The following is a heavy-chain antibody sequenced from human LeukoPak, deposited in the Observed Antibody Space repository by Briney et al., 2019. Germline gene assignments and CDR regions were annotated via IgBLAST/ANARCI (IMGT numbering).Heavy chain of an antibody. CDR3: AKRNTMVRGGPYY. J-gene: IGHJ4*02. CDR1: GFSFSSYA. Sequence: PGGSLRLSCAASGFSFSSYAMNWVRQAPGKGLEWVSIIFGNGDTTYYADSVKGRFTVSRDNSKDTLYLQMNDLRPDDTAIYYCAKRNTMVRGGPYYWGQGLLVTVSS. CDR2: IFGNGDTT. D-gene: IGHD3-10*01. V-gene: IGHV3-23*01.